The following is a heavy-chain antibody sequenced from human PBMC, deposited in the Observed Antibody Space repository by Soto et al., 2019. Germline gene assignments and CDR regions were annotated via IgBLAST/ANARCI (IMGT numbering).Heavy chain of an antibody. CDR1: GDSISSSSYY. CDR3: ARARKYYDFSIDCFDP. Sequence: SETLSLTCIVSGDSISSSSYYWGWIRQPPGKGLAWIGTIYYSGSTYYNPSLKSRVTISIDTSKNQFSLKLSSLIAADTAVYYCARARKYYDFSIDCFDPWGQGTLVTVSS. J-gene: IGHJ5*02. D-gene: IGHD3-3*01. CDR2: IYYSGST. V-gene: IGHV4-39*01.